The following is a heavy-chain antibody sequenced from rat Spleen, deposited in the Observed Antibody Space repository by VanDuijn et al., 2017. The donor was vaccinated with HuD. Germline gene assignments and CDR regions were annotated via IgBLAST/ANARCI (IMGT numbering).Heavy chain of an antibody. CDR3: ARERGSYYSGGVDY. CDR1: GFSLTSYN. Sequence: QVQLKESGPGLVQPSQTLSLTCTVAGFSLTSYNVHWVRQPPGKGLEWMGVIWNTGGTRYNSALKSRLSISKDTSKSQVFLKMNSLQTEDTATYYCARERGSYYSGGVDYWGQGVMVTVSS. D-gene: IGHD1-1*01. CDR2: IWNTGGT. V-gene: IGHV2-41*01. J-gene: IGHJ2*01.